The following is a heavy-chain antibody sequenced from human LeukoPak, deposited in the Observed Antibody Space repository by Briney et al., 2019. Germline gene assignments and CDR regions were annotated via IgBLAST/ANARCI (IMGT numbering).Heavy chain of an antibody. J-gene: IGHJ4*02. CDR3: ASVGSTSWYMGAFFDY. CDR2: IIPILGIA. V-gene: IGHV1-69*04. CDR1: GGTFSSYA. D-gene: IGHD2-2*01. Sequence: SVKVSCKASGGTFSSYAISWVRQAPGQGLEWMGRIIPILGIANYAQKFQGRVTITADESTSTAYMGLSSLRSEDTAVYYCASVGSTSWYMGAFFDYWGQGTLVTVSS.